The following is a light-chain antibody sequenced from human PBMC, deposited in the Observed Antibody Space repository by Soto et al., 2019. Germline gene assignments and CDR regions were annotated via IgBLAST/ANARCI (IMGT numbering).Light chain of an antibody. CDR3: QQYGSSAWT. J-gene: IGKJ1*01. CDR1: QSVSSSY. Sequence: DIVLTQSPGTLSLSPGERATLSFRASQSVSSSYLAWYQQKPGQAPRLLIYGASSRATGIPDRFSGSGSGTDFTLTISRLEPEDFAVYYCQQYGSSAWTFGQGTKVDIK. V-gene: IGKV3-20*01. CDR2: GAS.